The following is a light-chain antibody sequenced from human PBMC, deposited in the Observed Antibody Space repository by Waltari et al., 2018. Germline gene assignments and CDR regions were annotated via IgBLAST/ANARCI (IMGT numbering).Light chain of an antibody. CDR2: AAS. V-gene: IGKV3-20*01. Sequence: IVLTQYSGTLSLSPGERATLSCRASQTVSRALAWYQQKPDQAPRLLIYAASSRATGIPNRFSGGGAGTDFSLTISRLEPEDFAVYYCQHNVTLPATFGPGTKVAV. CDR1: QTVSRA. J-gene: IGKJ1*01. CDR3: QHNVTLPAT.